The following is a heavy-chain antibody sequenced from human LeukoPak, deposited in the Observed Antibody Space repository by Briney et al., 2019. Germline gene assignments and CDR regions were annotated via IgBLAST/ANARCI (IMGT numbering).Heavy chain of an antibody. J-gene: IGHJ4*02. CDR1: GYTFTHQW. V-gene: IGHV5-51*01. CDR3: ARHSDVIGAI. CDR2: IYPRDSDT. D-gene: IGHD3-10*01. Sequence: GEPLKFSCKASGYTFTHQWSGWVRQKSGSGLEWMGIIYPRDSDTRYSPSFQGHVSISADTSINTAYLEWSRLEAADTAIYYCARHSDVIGAIWGQGTLVTVSS.